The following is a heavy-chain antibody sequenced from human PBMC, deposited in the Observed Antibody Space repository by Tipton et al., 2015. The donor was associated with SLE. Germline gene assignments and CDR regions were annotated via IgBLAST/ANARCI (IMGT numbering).Heavy chain of an antibody. J-gene: IGHJ4*02. D-gene: IGHD6-19*01. Sequence: SLRLSCTASGFTFGDYAMNWVRQAPGKGLEWVGFFRSKVYGGTTQYAASVKDRFTISRDDSKTIAYLQMNSLRAEDTAVYYCAKDRSQWLVSDFIDYWGQGTLVTVSS. CDR2: FRSKVYGGTT. V-gene: IGHV3-49*04. CDR1: GFTFGDYA. CDR3: AKDRSQWLVSDFIDY.